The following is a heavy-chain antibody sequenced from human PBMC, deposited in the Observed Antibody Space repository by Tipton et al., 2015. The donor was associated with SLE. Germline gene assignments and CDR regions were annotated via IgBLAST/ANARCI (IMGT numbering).Heavy chain of an antibody. CDR3: ARDGGYSYGYHY. J-gene: IGHJ4*02. Sequence: TLSLTCTVSGGSISSYYWSWIRQPPGKGLEWIGYIYYSGSTNYNPSLKSRVTISVDTSKNQFSLKLSSVTAADTAVYYCARDGGYSYGYHYWGQGTLVTVSS. V-gene: IGHV4-59*01. CDR1: GGSISSYY. D-gene: IGHD5-18*01. CDR2: IYYSGST.